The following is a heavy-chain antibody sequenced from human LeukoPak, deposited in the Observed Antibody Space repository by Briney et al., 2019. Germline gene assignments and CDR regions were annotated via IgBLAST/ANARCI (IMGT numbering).Heavy chain of an antibody. Sequence: PGGSLRLSCAASGFTFSSYSMNWVRQAPGKGLEWVSSISSSSSYIYYADLVKGRFTISRDNAKNSLYLQMNSLRAEDTAVYYCARDRGQQPRTEYFQHWGQGTLVTVSS. CDR1: GFTFSSYS. V-gene: IGHV3-21*01. CDR3: ARDRGQQPRTEYFQH. CDR2: ISSSSSYI. J-gene: IGHJ1*01. D-gene: IGHD6-13*01.